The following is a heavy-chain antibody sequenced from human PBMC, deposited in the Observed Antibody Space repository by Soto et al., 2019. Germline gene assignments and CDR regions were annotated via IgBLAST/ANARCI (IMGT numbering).Heavy chain of an antibody. V-gene: IGHV3-23*05. CDR1: PVGFSGLG. D-gene: IGHD6-19*01. Sequence: EVQLLESGGRLVQPGQSLRLSCAASPVGFSGLGMSWVRQAPGKGLEWVSTIDNSGTRTHYADSVKGRFTISRDTSKYTLDLQMDYLXXXXXALYHCVSWLSAHXXXWGRGTLXXXSS. J-gene: IGHJ4*02. CDR2: IDNSGTRT. CDR3: VSWLSAHXXX.